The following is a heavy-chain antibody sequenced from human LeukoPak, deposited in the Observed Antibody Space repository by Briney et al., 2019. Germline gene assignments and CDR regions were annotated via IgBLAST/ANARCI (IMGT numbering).Heavy chain of an antibody. Sequence: ASVKVSCKASGYTFTSYGISWVRQAPRQGLEWTGWISAYNGNTNYAQKLQGKVTMNTDTSTSTAYMELRSLRSDDTAVYYCARVNPSGSSSSPDGDWFDPWGQGTLVTVSS. V-gene: IGHV1-18*01. CDR1: GYTFTSYG. D-gene: IGHD6-6*01. J-gene: IGHJ5*02. CDR2: ISAYNGNT. CDR3: ARVNPSGSSSSPDGDWFDP.